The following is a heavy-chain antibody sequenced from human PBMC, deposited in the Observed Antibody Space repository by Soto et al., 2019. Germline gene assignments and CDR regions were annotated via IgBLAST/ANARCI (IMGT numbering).Heavy chain of an antibody. V-gene: IGHV4-39*07. CDR3: ARDQNGSGNYYTRYFDY. D-gene: IGHD3-10*01. Sequence: SETLSLTCTVSGGSISSSSYYWGWIRQPPGKGLEWIGEIYHSGSTYYNPSLKSRVTISVDKSKNQFSLNLSSVTAADTAVYYCARDQNGSGNYYTRYFDYWGQGTLVTAPQ. CDR1: GGSISSSSYY. J-gene: IGHJ4*02. CDR2: IYHSGST.